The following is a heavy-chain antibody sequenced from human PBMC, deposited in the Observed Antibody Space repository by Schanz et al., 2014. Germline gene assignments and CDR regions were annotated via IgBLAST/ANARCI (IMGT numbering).Heavy chain of an antibody. CDR1: GFTVNTNY. CDR3: ARDGGRDGYNLAFDV. V-gene: IGHV3-53*01. Sequence: VQLVESGGGLIQPGGSLRLSCAASGFTVNTNYMSWVRQAPGKGLEWISSMYINRGSTQYADSVKGRFIISRDSSKNTLFLQMNSLRAEDTAVYFCARDGGRDGYNLAFDVWGQGTLVTVSS. CDR2: MYINRGST. D-gene: IGHD5-12*01. J-gene: IGHJ3*01.